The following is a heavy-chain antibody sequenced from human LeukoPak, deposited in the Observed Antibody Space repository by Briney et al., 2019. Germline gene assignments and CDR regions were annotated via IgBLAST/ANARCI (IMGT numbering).Heavy chain of an antibody. CDR2: ISGGGGST. CDR1: GFTFSNYD. D-gene: IGHD5-18*01. V-gene: IGHV3-23*01. CDR3: ARDLRLYSYGDKFDY. J-gene: IGHJ4*02. Sequence: PGGSLRLSCAASGFTFSNYDMTWVRQAPGKGLEWVSGISGGGGSTHYGDSVKGRFTISRDNSKNTLYLQMNSLRAEDTAVYYCARDLRLYSYGDKFDYWGQGTLVTVSS.